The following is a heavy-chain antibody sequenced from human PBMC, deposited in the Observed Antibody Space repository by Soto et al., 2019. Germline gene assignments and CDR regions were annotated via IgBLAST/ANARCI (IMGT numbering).Heavy chain of an antibody. Sequence: QVQLVESGGGVVQPGTSLRLSCVVSGLNFRDSGIQWFRQAPGKGLDGGEVISFDGSERHYRDSVKGRFSISRDNSINTLYLQMNRMRGDDSAVYYCANGKDGVRDDYGMDVWGQGSTVTVSS. J-gene: IGHJ6*02. V-gene: IGHV3-30*18. CDR2: ISFDGSER. D-gene: IGHD1-26*01. CDR1: GLNFRDSG. CDR3: ANGKDGVRDDYGMDV.